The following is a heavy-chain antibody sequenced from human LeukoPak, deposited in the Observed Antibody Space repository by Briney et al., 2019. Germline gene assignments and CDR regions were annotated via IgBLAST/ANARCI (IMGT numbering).Heavy chain of an antibody. J-gene: IGHJ4*02. Sequence: AGGSLRLSCAASGFTFSSYAMTWVRQAPGKGLEWVSALSGSGGSTYYADSVKGRFTISRDNSKNTLYLQMNSLRAEDTAVYYCARDYSSGWYLSDTYFDYWGQGTLVTVSS. CDR3: ARDYSSGWYLSDTYFDY. V-gene: IGHV3-23*01. CDR2: LSGSGGST. CDR1: GFTFSSYA. D-gene: IGHD6-19*01.